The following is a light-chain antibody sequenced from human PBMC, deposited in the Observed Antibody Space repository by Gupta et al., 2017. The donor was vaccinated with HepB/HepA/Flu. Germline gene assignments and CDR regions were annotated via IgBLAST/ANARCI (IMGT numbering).Light chain of an antibody. V-gene: IGKV4-1*01. CDR3: QQYYSAPQT. Sequence: DXVXXXSXDXLAVSXXXRATINCKSSQSVLYSSNNKNYLAWYQQKPGQPPKLLITWASARESGVPDRFSGSGSGTDFTLTISSLQPEDVAVYYCQQYYSAPQTFGQGTKVEIK. J-gene: IGKJ1*01. CDR1: QSVLYSSNNKNY. CDR2: WAS.